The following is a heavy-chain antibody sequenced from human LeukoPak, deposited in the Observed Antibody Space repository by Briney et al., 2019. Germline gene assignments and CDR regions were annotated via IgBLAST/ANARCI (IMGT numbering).Heavy chain of an antibody. CDR2: IYYSGST. CDR1: GGAISSDY. V-gene: IGHV4-59*12. D-gene: IGHD1-26*01. J-gene: IGHJ4*02. CDR3: AVGATFDY. Sequence: SETLSLTCTVSGGAISSDYWSWIRRPPGKGLEWIGYIYYSGSTYYNPSLKSRVTISVDTSKNQFSLKLSSVTAADTAVYYCAVGATFDYWGQGTLVTVSS.